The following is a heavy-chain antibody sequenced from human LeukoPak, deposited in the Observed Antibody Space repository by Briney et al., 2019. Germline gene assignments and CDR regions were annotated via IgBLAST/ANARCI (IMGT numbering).Heavy chain of an antibody. CDR2: IYYSGST. Sequence: KTSQTLSLTCTVSGGSISSGGYYWSWIRQHPGKGLEWIGYIYYSGSTYYNPSLKSRVTISVDTSKNQFSLKLSSVTAADTAVYYCAREGQRDYYDSSGYYFDYWGQGTLVTVSS. CDR1: GGSISSGGYY. V-gene: IGHV4-31*03. D-gene: IGHD3-22*01. J-gene: IGHJ4*02. CDR3: AREGQRDYYDSSGYYFDY.